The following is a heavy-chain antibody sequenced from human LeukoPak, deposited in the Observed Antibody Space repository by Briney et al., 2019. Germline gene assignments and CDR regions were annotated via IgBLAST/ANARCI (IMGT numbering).Heavy chain of an antibody. CDR2: IRYDGSRQ. V-gene: IGHV3-30*02. J-gene: IGHJ4*02. CDR1: GFTFSSYA. CDR3: AKGGQYDSDSFFDF. D-gene: IGHD3-22*01. Sequence: GGSLRLSCAASGFTFSSYAMHWVRQAPGKGLEWVASIRYDGSRQFYADSVKGRFTISRDNSRNTVDVQVNSLRSEDSALYYCAKGGQYDSDSFFDFWGQGTLVTVSS.